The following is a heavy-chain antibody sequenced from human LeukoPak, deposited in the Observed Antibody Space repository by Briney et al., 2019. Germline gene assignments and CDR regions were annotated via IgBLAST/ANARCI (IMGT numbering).Heavy chain of an antibody. Sequence: GGSLRLSCAASGFTFSSYEMNWVRQAPGKGLEWVSYISSSGSTVYYADSVKGRFTISRDNANNSLYLQMNSLRAEDTAVYYCAELGITMIGGVWGKGTTVTISS. CDR3: AELGITMIGGV. J-gene: IGHJ6*04. CDR2: ISSSGSTV. CDR1: GFTFSSYE. V-gene: IGHV3-48*03. D-gene: IGHD3-10*02.